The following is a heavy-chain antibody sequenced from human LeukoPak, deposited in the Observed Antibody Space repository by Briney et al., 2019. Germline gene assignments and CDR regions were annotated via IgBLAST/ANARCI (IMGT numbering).Heavy chain of an antibody. J-gene: IGHJ4*02. CDR1: GFTFSSYG. Sequence: PGGSLRLSCAASGFTFSSYGMHWVRQAPGKGLEWVAFIRYDGSNKYYGDSVKGRSTISRDNSKNTLYLQMNSLRAEDTAVYYCAKGGISVAGSDYWGQGTLVTVSS. D-gene: IGHD6-19*01. V-gene: IGHV3-30*02. CDR2: IRYDGSNK. CDR3: AKGGISVAGSDY.